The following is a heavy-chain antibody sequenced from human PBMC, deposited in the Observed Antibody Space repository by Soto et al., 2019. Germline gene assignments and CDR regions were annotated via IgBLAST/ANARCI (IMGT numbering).Heavy chain of an antibody. V-gene: IGHV1-3*01. CDR2: INAGNGNT. Sequence: ASVKVSCKASGYTFTSYAMHWVRQAPGQRLEWMGWINAGNGNTKYSQKFQGRVTITRDTSASTAYMELSSLRSEDTAVYYCARGGCSGGSCYIGFDPWGQGTLVTVSS. CDR3: ARGGCSGGSCYIGFDP. D-gene: IGHD2-15*01. J-gene: IGHJ5*02. CDR1: GYTFTSYA.